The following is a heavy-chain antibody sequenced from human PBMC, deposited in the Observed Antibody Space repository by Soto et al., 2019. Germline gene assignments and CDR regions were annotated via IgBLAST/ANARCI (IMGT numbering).Heavy chain of an antibody. D-gene: IGHD1-20*01. V-gene: IGHV3-48*02. CDR1: GFTFSDYS. CDR3: VRDRRTITAGVFDS. J-gene: IGHJ4*02. Sequence: EVQLVESGGGLVQPGGSLRLSCAASGFTFSDYSMNWVRQAPGKGLEWLSFITSSTTTIYYADSVKGRFTISRDNAKNSLYLQMNSLRDEDTAVYFCVRDRRTITAGVFDSWGQGTLVTVSS. CDR2: ITSSTTTI.